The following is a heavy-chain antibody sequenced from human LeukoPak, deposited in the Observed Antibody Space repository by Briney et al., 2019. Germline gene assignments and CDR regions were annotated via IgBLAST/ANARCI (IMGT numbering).Heavy chain of an antibody. D-gene: IGHD1-1*01. V-gene: IGHV3-53*01. CDR3: ARDPSFSVPYYYYGMDV. CDR2: IYSGGST. Sequence: GGSLRLSCAASGFAVSSDYMSWVRQTPGKGLEWVSVIYSGGSTYYADSVKGRFTISRDNSKNTLYLQMNCLRAEDTAVYYCARDPSFSVPYYYYGMDVWGQGTTVTVSS. J-gene: IGHJ6*02. CDR1: GFAVSSDY.